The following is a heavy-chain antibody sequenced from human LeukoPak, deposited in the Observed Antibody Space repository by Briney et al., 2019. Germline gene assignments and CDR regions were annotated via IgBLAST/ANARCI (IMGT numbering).Heavy chain of an antibody. CDR2: IYYSGST. J-gene: IGHJ5*02. CDR3: ARQVGVIQP. V-gene: IGHV4-59*08. Sequence: NPSETLSLTCTVSGGSISSYYWSWIRQPPGKGLEWIGYIYYSGSTSYNPSLKSRVTISVDTSKNQFSLKLSSVTAADTAVYYCARQVGVIQPWGQGTLVTVSS. D-gene: IGHD3-16*01. CDR1: GGSISSYY.